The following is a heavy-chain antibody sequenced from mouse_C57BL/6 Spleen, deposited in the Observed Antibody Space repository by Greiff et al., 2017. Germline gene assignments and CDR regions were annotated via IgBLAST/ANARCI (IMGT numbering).Heavy chain of an antibody. CDR1: GFTFSDYY. J-gene: IGHJ4*01. CDR3: ARQVGSMDY. V-gene: IGHV5-12*01. CDR2: ISNGGGST. D-gene: IGHD1-1*02. Sequence: EVKLMESGGGLVQPGGSLKLSCAASGFTFSDYYMYWVRQTPEKRLEWVAYISNGGGSTYYPDTVKGRFTISRDNAKNTLYLQMSRLKSEDTAMYYCARQVGSMDYWGQGTSVTVSS.